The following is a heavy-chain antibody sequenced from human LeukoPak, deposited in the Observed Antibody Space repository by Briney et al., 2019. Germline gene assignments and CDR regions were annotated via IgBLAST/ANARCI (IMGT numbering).Heavy chain of an antibody. V-gene: IGHV1-2*02. D-gene: IGHD3-10*01. J-gene: IGHJ4*02. Sequence: GASAKVSCKASGYTFTGYYMHWVRQAPGQGLEWMGWINPNSGGTNYAQKFQGRVTMTRDTSISTAYMELSRLRSDDTAVYYCARVLGEDWPFDYWGQGTLVTVSS. CDR3: ARVLGEDWPFDY. CDR1: GYTFTGYY. CDR2: INPNSGGT.